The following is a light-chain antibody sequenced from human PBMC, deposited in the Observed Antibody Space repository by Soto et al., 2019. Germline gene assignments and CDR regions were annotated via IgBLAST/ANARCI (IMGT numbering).Light chain of an antibody. CDR3: QQYNNWLRT. J-gene: IGKJ2*01. Sequence: EILMPQSPATVSVSPGERATLSCRASQSVSSNLAWYQQKPGQAPRLLIYGASTRATGIPARFSGSGSGTEFTLTISSLQSEDFAVYYCQQYNNWLRTFGQGTKLEIK. CDR2: GAS. CDR1: QSVSSN. V-gene: IGKV3-15*01.